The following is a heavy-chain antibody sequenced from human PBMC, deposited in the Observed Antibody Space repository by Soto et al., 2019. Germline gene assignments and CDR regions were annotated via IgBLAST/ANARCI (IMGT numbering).Heavy chain of an antibody. CDR3: ARDRSAAGPSNWFDP. J-gene: IGHJ5*02. CDR1: GASIENYH. D-gene: IGHD6-13*01. V-gene: IGHV4-4*07. Sequence: PSETLSLTCSVSGASIENYHWSWIRQSAGKGLEWIGRIAPSGSTNYNPSLKGRVTMSVDTSKTHFSLKMRSVTAADTAVYFCARDRSAAGPSNWFDPWGQGTLVTVSS. CDR2: IAPSGST.